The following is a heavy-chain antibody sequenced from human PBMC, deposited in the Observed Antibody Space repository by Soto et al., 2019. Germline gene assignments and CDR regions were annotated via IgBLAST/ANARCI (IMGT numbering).Heavy chain of an antibody. V-gene: IGHV3-53*01. D-gene: IGHD3-22*01. CDR1: GFTFTSYA. CDR3: ARDRVESGYPEYFQH. Sequence: GGSLRLSCAASGFTFTSYAMSWVRQAPGKGLEWVSVIYSGGSTYYADSVKGRFTISRDNSKNTLYLQMNSLRAEDTAVYYCARDRVESGYPEYFQHWGQGTLVTVSS. CDR2: IYSGGST. J-gene: IGHJ1*01.